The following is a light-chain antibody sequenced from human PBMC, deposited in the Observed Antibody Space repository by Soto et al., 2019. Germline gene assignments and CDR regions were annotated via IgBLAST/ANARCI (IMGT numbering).Light chain of an antibody. J-gene: IGLJ3*02. CDR2: EVS. CDR1: SSDIGGSKY. Sequence: QSALTQPASVSASPGQSITISCTGTSSDIGGSKYVSWYQQYPGKAPKLMIYEVSNRPSGVSNRFSASKSDNTASLTISGLRAEDEADYYCSSHTSSGTLVFGGGTQLTVL. V-gene: IGLV2-14*01. CDR3: SSHTSSGTLV.